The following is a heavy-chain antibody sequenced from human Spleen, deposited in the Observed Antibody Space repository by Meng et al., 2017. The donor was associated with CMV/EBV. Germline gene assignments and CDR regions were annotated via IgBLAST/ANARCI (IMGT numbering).Heavy chain of an antibody. CDR3: ARDPWGMDV. J-gene: IGHJ6*02. V-gene: IGHV3-74*01. Sequence: GESLKISCAASGFTFDTYRMHWVRQAPGKGLVWVSHINSDGSSTTYADNVQGRFTISRDNAKNTLYLQMNSLRAEDTAVYYCARDPWGMDVWGQGTTVTVSS. CDR2: INSDGSST. CDR1: GFTFDTYR.